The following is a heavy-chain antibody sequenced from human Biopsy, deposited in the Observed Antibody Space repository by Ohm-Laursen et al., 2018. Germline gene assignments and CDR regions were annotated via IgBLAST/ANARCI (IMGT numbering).Heavy chain of an antibody. D-gene: IGHD2-2*01. Sequence: SQTLSLTWTVSGGPISGYHWSWIRKSPGKGLEWLAYISYTGGITSNPSLNGRATMSLDTPKNQFSLRLIYVTAADTAVYYCARMPHFDYWGQGILVTVSS. CDR1: GGPISGYH. J-gene: IGHJ4*02. V-gene: IGHV4-59*01. CDR3: ARMPHFDY. CDR2: ISYTGGI.